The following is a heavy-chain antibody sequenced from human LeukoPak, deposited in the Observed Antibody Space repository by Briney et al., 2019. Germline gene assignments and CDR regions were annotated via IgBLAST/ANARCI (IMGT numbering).Heavy chain of an antibody. D-gene: IGHD3-16*01. CDR2: ISSDGRNI. Sequence: GGSLRLSCVASGFTFTTYSMHWVRQAPGKGLEWVAVISSDGRNIFYADSVKGRFTISRDNSKNTLYLQMNSLRAEDMAVYYCARDRIMPSAGEPFDYWGKGTLVTVSS. V-gene: IGHV3-30-3*01. J-gene: IGHJ4*02. CDR3: ARDRIMPSAGEPFDY. CDR1: GFTFTTYS.